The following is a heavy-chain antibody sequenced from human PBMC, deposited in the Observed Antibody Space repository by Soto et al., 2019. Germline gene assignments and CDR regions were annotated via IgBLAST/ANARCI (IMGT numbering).Heavy chain of an antibody. CDR3: VRGGGGGLFDP. Sequence: PGGSLRLSCAGSGFTFGDPYMSWIRQAPGKGLEWLSYISPGSRYPAYADSVKGRFTISRDNAKRSLYLQMMSLTAEDTAIYYCVRGGGGGLFDPWGQGTMVTSPQ. CDR1: GFTFGDPY. D-gene: IGHD2-15*01. J-gene: IGHJ5*02. V-gene: IGHV3-11*06. CDR2: ISPGSRYP.